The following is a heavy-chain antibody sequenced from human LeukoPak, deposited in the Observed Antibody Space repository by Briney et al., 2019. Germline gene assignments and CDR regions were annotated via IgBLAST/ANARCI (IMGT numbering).Heavy chain of an antibody. J-gene: IGHJ4*02. V-gene: IGHV4-61*02. CDR2: IYTSGST. D-gene: IGHD6-6*01. Sequence: SETLSLTCTVSGGSISSGSYYWSWIRQPAGKGLEWIGRIYTSGSTNYNPSLKSRVTISVDTSKNQFSLKLSSVTDADTAVYYCARGVASSSDFDYWGQGTLVTVSS. CDR1: GGSISSGSYY. CDR3: ARGVASSSDFDY.